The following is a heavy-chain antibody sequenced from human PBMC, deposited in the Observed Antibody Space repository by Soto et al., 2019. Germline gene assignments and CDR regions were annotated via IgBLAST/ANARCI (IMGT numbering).Heavy chain of an antibody. CDR1: GGSISSYY. D-gene: IGHD2-15*01. V-gene: IGHV4-4*07. CDR3: ARDCSGGSCYYYYGMDI. J-gene: IGHJ6*02. CDR2: LYTSGAT. Sequence: SETLSLTXTVSGGSISSYYWSWIRQPAGKGLEWIGRLYTSGATKYNPSLKSRLTMSVDTSKNQFSLRLNAVTAADTAVYFCARDCSGGSCYYYYGMDIWGQGTTVTVSS.